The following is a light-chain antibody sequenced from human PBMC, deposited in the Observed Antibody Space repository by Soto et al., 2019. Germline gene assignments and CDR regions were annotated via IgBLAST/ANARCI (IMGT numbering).Light chain of an antibody. Sequence: QSVLTQPPSVSGAPGQRVTISCTGSSSNIGSTYDVQRYQQLPGTAPKLLIHGNTNRPSGVPDRFSGSKSGTSASLATTGLPVDDEDDYYGQSYNDSLSVHNVFRTGTKLTVL. CDR3: QSYNDSLSVHNV. CDR2: GNT. CDR1: SSNIGSTYD. J-gene: IGLJ1*01. V-gene: IGLV1-40*01.